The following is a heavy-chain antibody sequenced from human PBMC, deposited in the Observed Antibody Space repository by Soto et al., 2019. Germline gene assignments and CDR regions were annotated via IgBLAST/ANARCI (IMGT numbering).Heavy chain of an antibody. D-gene: IGHD3-16*01. CDR1: RFTFSYYW. CDR3: ARGGGAGPGDC. J-gene: IGHJ4*02. Sequence: EVQLVESGGGLVQPGGSLRLSCAASRFTFSYYWMSWVRQAPGKGLEWVANIKQDGSEKYYVDSVKGRFTISRDNAKNSQYLRMNSVRAEDAAEYCWARGGGAGPGDCWGRGSLVTVS. CDR2: IKQDGSEK. V-gene: IGHV3-7*04.